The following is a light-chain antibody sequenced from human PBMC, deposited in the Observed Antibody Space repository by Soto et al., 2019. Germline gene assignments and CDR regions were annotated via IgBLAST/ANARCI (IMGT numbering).Light chain of an antibody. CDR2: EVT. V-gene: IGLV2-23*02. CDR3: CSYAGSTTWV. Sequence: QSALTQPASVSGSPGQSITISCTGTSRDVGSHNFVSWYQQRPGKAPKLMIFEVTKRPSGVSNRFSASKSGNTASLTISGVQPEDEADYYCCSYAGSTTWVFGGGTKLTVL. J-gene: IGLJ3*02. CDR1: SRDVGSHNF.